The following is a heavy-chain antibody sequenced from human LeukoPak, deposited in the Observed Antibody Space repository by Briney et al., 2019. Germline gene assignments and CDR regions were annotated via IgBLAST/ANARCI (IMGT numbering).Heavy chain of an antibody. Sequence: SETLSVTCTVSGGSISSDYWSCIRQPPGKGLEWIRYIYYTGSTNYNPSLKSRVTISVYTSKNQFSLKLSSVTAADTAVYYCARGNSGSYHGFEYWGQGTLVTASS. CDR3: ARGNSGSYHGFEY. J-gene: IGHJ4*02. CDR1: GGSISSDY. V-gene: IGHV4-59*01. CDR2: IYYTGST. D-gene: IGHD1-26*01.